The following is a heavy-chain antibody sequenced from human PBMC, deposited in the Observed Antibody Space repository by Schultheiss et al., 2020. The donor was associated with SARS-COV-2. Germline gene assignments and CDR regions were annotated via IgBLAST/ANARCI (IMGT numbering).Heavy chain of an antibody. CDR3: ARTEYSGYEFDY. Sequence: SETLSLTCAVYGGSFSGYYWSWIRQHPGKGLEWIGYIYYSGSTYYNPSLKSRVTISVDTSKNQFSLKLSSVTAADTAVYYCARTEYSGYEFDYWGQGTLVTVSS. CDR2: IYYSGST. D-gene: IGHD5-12*01. CDR1: GGSFSGYY. V-gene: IGHV4-31*11. J-gene: IGHJ4*02.